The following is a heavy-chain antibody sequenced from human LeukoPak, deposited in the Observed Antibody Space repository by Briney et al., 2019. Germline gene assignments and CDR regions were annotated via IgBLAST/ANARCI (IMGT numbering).Heavy chain of an antibody. D-gene: IGHD3-16*01. Sequence: SETLSLTCTVSGGSISSHYWTWVRQPPGEGLEWIGQIHYSGKADYNPSLRSRITISVDTSKNQMSVKVTSVTAADTAVYYCARFGVDYDMDVWGQGTTVTVS. CDR1: GGSISSHY. CDR3: ARFGVDYDMDV. J-gene: IGHJ6*02. V-gene: IGHV4-59*11. CDR2: IHYSGKA.